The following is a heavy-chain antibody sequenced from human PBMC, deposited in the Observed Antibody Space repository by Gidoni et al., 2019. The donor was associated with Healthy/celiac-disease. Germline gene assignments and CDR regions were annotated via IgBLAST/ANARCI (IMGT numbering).Heavy chain of an antibody. V-gene: IGHV4-59*01. CDR2: IYYSGST. J-gene: IGHJ6*03. D-gene: IGHD3-16*01. CDR3: ARVWAVGPLGYNYYMDV. Sequence: QVQLQESGPGLVKPSETLSLTCTVSGGSISSYYWSWIRQPPGKGLEWIGYIYYSGSTNYNPSLKSRVTISVDTSKNQFSLKLSSVTAADTAVYYCARVWAVGPLGYNYYMDVWGKGTSVTVSS. CDR1: GGSISSYY.